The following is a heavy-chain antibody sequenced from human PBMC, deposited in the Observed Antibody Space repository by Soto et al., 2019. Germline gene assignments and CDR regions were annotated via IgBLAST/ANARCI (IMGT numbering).Heavy chain of an antibody. D-gene: IGHD6-13*01. CDR2: ISAYNGNT. V-gene: IGHV1-18*01. CDR1: GYTFTTYG. CDR3: ARECSSSCYGGDY. J-gene: IGHJ4*02. Sequence: ASVKVSCKDSGYTFTTYGITWVRQAPGQGLEWMGWISAYNGNTKYAQMLQGRVTMTTDTSTSTAYMELRSLRSDDTAVYYCARECSSSCYGGDYWGQGTLVTVSS.